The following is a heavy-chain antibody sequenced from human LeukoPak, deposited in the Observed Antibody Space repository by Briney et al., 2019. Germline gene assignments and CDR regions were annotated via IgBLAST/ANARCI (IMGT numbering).Heavy chain of an antibody. CDR2: IYPGDSDT. V-gene: IGHV5-51*01. CDR1: GYSFTSYW. D-gene: IGHD2-2*02. J-gene: IGHJ4*02. CDR3: ARYIAARPYYFDY. Sequence: GESLKISCKGSGYSFTSYWIGWVRQMPGKGLEWMGTIYPGDSDTRYSPSFQGQVTISADKSISTAYLQWSSLKASDTAMYYCARYIAARPYYFDYWGQGTLVTVSS.